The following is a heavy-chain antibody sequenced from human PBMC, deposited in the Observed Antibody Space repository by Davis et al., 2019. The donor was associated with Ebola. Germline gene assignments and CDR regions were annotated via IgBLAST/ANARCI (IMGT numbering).Heavy chain of an antibody. Sequence: GESLKISCKTSGYYFTDYWIGWVRQMPGKGLEWMGIIYPGDSDTRYSPSFQGQVTISADKSISTAYLQWSSLKASDTAMYYCARQGDFWRNWFDPWGQGTLVTVSS. CDR1: GYYFTDYW. D-gene: IGHD3-3*01. CDR2: IYPGDSDT. CDR3: ARQGDFWRNWFDP. V-gene: IGHV5-51*01. J-gene: IGHJ5*02.